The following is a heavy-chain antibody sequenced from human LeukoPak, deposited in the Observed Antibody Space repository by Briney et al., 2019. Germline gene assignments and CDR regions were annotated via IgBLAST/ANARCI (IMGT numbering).Heavy chain of an antibody. CDR3: ARPNGSGRYRYGMDV. J-gene: IGHJ6*02. V-gene: IGHV4-31*03. Sequence: SETLSLTCTVSGGSISSGGYYWSWIRQHPGEGLEWIGYIYYSGSTYYNPSLKSRVTISVDMSKNQFSLKLSSVTAADTAVYYCARPNGSGRYRYGMDVWGQGTTVNVSS. CDR1: GGSISSGGYY. CDR2: IYYSGST. D-gene: IGHD3-10*01.